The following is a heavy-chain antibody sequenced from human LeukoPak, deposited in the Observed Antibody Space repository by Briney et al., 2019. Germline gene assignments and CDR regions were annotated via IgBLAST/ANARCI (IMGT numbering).Heavy chain of an antibody. CDR2: IYYSGST. Sequence: PSETLSLTCTVSGGSNSSSSYYWGWIRQPPGKGLEWIGSIYYSGSTYYNPSLKSRVTISVDTSKNQFSLKLSSVTAADTAVYYCARQPTLTAFDIWGQGTMVTVSS. CDR1: GGSNSSSSYY. J-gene: IGHJ3*02. V-gene: IGHV4-39*01. CDR3: ARQPTLTAFDI.